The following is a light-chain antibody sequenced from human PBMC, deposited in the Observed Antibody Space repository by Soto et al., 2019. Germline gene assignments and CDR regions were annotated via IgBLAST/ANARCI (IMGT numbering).Light chain of an antibody. CDR2: AAT. CDR3: QQTFNSLFT. CDR1: QTITTF. Sequence: DIQMTQSPSSLSASVGDRVTISCRASQTITTFLSWYQQKPGKAPKLLIYAATSLLSGVPSRFSGSGSGTEFTLTISSLQPEDSATYYCQQTFNSLFTFGPGTKVDFK. J-gene: IGKJ3*01. V-gene: IGKV1-39*01.